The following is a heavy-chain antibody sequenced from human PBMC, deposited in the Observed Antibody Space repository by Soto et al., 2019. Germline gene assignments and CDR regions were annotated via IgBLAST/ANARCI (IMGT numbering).Heavy chain of an antibody. CDR2: INQGGSDN. Sequence: EVQLVESGGGLVQPGGSLKLSCAASGLAFGNYWMNWVRQGPGKGLEWVANINQGGSDNYYTDSVKGRFTISRDNAKNSLFLQMNSLRAEDTAIYYCARGLSTQYNGLDVWGQGTTVTVSS. V-gene: IGHV3-7*05. CDR1: GLAFGNYW. J-gene: IGHJ6*02. CDR3: ARGLSTQYNGLDV. D-gene: IGHD3-3*02.